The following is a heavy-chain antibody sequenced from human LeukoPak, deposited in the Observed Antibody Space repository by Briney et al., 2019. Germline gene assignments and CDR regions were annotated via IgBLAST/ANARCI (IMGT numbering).Heavy chain of an antibody. CDR1: GFHFSNYH. CDR3: ARGDSGSKD. D-gene: IGHD5-12*01. Sequence: GGSLILSCAAPGFHFSNYHMNWVRQAPGKVLEWVSYISSDSAIKYYADSVKGRSTTSRDNAKDSLYLQMNSLRAKDTAVYYCARGDSGSKDWGQGTLVTVSS. V-gene: IGHV3-48*01. CDR2: ISSDSAIK. J-gene: IGHJ4*02.